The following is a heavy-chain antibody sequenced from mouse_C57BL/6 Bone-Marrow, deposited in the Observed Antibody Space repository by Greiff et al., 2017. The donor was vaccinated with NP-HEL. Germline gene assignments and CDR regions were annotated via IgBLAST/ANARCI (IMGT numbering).Heavy chain of an antibody. V-gene: IGHV1-39*01. CDR3: ARFGYYGSSYSWFAY. Sequence: VQLKQSGPELVKPGASVKISCKASGYSFTDYNMNWVKQSNGKSLEWIGVINPNYGTTSYNQKFKGKATLTVDQSSSTAYMQLNSLTSEDSAVYYCARFGYYGSSYSWFAYWGQGTLVTVSA. CDR1: GYSFTDYN. D-gene: IGHD1-1*01. J-gene: IGHJ3*01. CDR2: INPNYGTT.